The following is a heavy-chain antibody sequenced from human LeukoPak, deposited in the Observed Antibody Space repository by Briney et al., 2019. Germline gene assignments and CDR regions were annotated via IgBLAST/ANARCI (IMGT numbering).Heavy chain of an antibody. D-gene: IGHD3-22*01. CDR2: IIPIFGTA. CDR1: GGTFSSYA. CDR3: ASSTPYDSSGPAY. Sequence: SVKVSCKASGGTFSSYAISWVRQAPGQGLEWMGRIIPIFGTANYAQKFQGRVTITTDKSTSTAYMELSSLRSEDTAVYYCASSTPYDSSGPAYWGQGTLVTVSS. V-gene: IGHV1-69*05. J-gene: IGHJ4*02.